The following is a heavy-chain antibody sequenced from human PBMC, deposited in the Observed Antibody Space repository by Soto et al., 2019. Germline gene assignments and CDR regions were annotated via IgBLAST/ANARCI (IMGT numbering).Heavy chain of an antibody. Sequence: QAHLVESGGRVVQPGRSLRLSCAASGFNFSKFGMYWVRQAPGKGLEWVAVIWYDGSQKYYADSVKGRCTISRDNSNNTLYLQMSSLRAEDTAVYYCAKEVWGLYTFGRPLDNWGHGTLVTVSS. J-gene: IGHJ4*01. D-gene: IGHD3-16*01. CDR3: AKEVWGLYTFGRPLDN. V-gene: IGHV3-33*07. CDR1: GFNFSKFG. CDR2: IWYDGSQK.